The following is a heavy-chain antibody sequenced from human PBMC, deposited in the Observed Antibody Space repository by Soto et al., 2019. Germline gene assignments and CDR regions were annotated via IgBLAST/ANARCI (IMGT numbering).Heavy chain of an antibody. CDR1: GGSISSGGYY. V-gene: IGHV4-31*03. J-gene: IGHJ4*02. CDR3: ARFVDTAMVSFDY. CDR2: IYYSGST. D-gene: IGHD5-18*01. Sequence: SETLSLTCTVSGGSISSGGYYWSWIRQHPGKGLEWIGYIYYSGSTYYNPSLKSRVTISVDTSKNQFSLKLSSVTAADTAVYYCARFVDTAMVSFDYWGQGXLVTVYS.